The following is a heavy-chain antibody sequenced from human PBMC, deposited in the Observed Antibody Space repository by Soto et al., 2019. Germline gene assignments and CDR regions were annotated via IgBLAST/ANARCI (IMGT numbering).Heavy chain of an antibody. CDR3: ARSSASGFNWNYGGDS. CDR2: ISSSGGTI. D-gene: IGHD1-7*01. CDR1: GFTFSDYY. Sequence: QVHLVESGGGLVKPGGSLRLSCAASGFTFSDYYMSWIRQAPGKGLEWVSYISSSGGTIYYADSVKGRFTIARDNAKDSLYLQMNSLRAEDTAIYYCARSSASGFNWNYGGDSWGQGTRVTVSS. J-gene: IGHJ4*02. V-gene: IGHV3-11*01.